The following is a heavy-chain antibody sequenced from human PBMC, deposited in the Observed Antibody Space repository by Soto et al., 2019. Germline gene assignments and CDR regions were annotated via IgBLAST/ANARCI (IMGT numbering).Heavy chain of an antibody. CDR2: MDQDGSER. Sequence: EVQLVESGGGLVQPGGSLRLSCAASGFTFSTYWMTWVRQPPGKGLEWVANMDQDGSERYYVDSVRARFTVSRDNAKNSLYLQMNSLRAEDTAVYYCVCGGNFFIYWGQGTLVTVSP. V-gene: IGHV3-7*01. CDR1: GFTFSTYW. D-gene: IGHD3-16*01. J-gene: IGHJ4*02. CDR3: VCGGNFFIY.